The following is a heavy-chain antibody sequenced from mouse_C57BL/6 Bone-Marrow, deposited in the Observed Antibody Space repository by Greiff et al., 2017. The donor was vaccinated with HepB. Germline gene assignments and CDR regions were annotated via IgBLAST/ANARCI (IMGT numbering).Heavy chain of an antibody. CDR3: ARGDYYASWFAY. CDR1: GYTFTDYN. D-gene: IGHD1-1*01. V-gene: IGHV1-18*01. CDR2: INPNNGGT. Sequence: VQLQQSGPELEKPGASVKIPCKASGYTFTDYNMDWVKQSHGKSLEWIGDINPNNGGTIYNQKFKGKATLTVDKSSSTAYMELRSLTSEDTAVYYCARGDYYASWFAYWGQGTLVTVSA. J-gene: IGHJ3*01.